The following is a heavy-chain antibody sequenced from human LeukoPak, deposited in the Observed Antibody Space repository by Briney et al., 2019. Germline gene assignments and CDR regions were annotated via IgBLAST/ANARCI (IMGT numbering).Heavy chain of an antibody. CDR1: GYXLTELS. V-gene: IGHV1-24*01. Sequence: GASVTVSCKVSGYXLTELSIHWVRQAPGKGLEWMGGFDPEDGATIYAQKFQGRVTMTEDTSTDTAYMELSSLRSEDTAVYYCATVVLYSGYYFDYWGQGTLVTVSS. CDR3: ATVVLYSGYYFDY. J-gene: IGHJ4*02. D-gene: IGHD5-12*01. CDR2: FDPEDGAT.